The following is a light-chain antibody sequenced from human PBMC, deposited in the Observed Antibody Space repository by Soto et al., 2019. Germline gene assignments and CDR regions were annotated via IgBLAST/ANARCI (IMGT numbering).Light chain of an antibody. Sequence: DIPMPQSPSSLSAAVGDRVTITCRASQGIRNDLGWFQQKPGKAPKRLIPRASTLRSGVPSRFSGSGSATDNTLKITSLQTEEFAAYYCLQHNSYPRTFGQGTKVDIK. J-gene: IGKJ1*01. CDR3: LQHNSYPRT. V-gene: IGKV1-17*01. CDR1: QGIRND. CDR2: RAS.